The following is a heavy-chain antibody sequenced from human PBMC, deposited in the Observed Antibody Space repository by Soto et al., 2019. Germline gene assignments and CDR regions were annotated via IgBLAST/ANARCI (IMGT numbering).Heavy chain of an antibody. J-gene: IGHJ4*02. CDR3: ARVYRRRGAVAGTLVY. V-gene: IGHV1-8*01. CDR2: MNPNSGNT. D-gene: IGHD6-19*01. Sequence: QVPLVQSGAEVKKPGASVKVSCKASGYTFTSYDINWVRQATGQGLEWMGWMNPNSGNTGYAQKFQGRVTMTRNTSISTAYMELSSLRSYDAAVDYCARVYRRRGAVAGTLVYWGQGTLVTVSS. CDR1: GYTFTSYD.